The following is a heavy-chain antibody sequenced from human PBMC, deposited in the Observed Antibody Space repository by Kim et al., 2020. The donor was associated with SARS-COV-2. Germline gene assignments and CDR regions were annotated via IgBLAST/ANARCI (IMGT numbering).Heavy chain of an antibody. J-gene: IGHJ5*02. CDR2: ISSSSSYI. V-gene: IGHV3-21*01. CDR3: ARDLTPRPQFDP. CDR1: GFTFSTYS. Sequence: GGSLRLSCAASGFTFSTYSMNWVRQAPGKGLEWVSSISSSSSYIYYADSVKGRFTISRDKNSLYLQMNSLRAEDTAVYYCARDLTPRPQFDPWGQGTLVT. D-gene: IGHD2-15*01.